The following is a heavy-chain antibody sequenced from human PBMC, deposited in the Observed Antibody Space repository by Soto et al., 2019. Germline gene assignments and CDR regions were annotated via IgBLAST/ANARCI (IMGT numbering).Heavy chain of an antibody. CDR2: IIPIFGTA. D-gene: IGHD6-6*01. CDR1: GGTFSSYA. V-gene: IGHV1-69*13. CDR3: ARAPDVLDCFDY. Sequence: ASVKVSCKASGGTFSSYAISWVRQAPGQGLEWMGGIIPIFGTANYAQKFQGRVTITADESTSTAYMELSSLRSEDTAVYYCARAPDVLDCFDYWGQGTLVTVSS. J-gene: IGHJ4*02.